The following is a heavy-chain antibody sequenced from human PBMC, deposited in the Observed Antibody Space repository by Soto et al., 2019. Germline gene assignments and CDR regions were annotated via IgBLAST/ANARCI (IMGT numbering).Heavy chain of an antibody. V-gene: IGHV3-49*03. CDR3: TRESPYYCGLGSLASPVH. Sequence: EVQLVESGGGLVQPGRSLRLSCTASGFTFGDYAMSWFRQAPGKGLEWVGFIRSKAYGGTTEYAASVKGRFTISIDYSRSIAFLQMNSLITEDAAVYHYTRESPYYCGLGSLASPVHLGQGTLVTVSS. CDR1: GFTFGDYA. D-gene: IGHD3-10*01. CDR2: IRSKAYGGTT. J-gene: IGHJ4*02.